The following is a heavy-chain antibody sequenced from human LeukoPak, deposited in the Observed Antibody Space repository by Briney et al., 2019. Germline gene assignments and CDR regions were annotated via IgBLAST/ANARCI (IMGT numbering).Heavy chain of an antibody. D-gene: IGHD4-23*01. CDR2: ISGSGGST. CDR1: GFTFSSYS. V-gene: IGHV3-23*01. CDR3: ANSTVADFHY. Sequence: PGGSLRLSCAASGFTFSSYSMNWVRQAPGKGLEWVSAISGSGGSTYYADSVKGRFTISRDNSKNTVYLQMNSLRVDDTAVYYCANSTVADFHYWGQGTRVTVSS. J-gene: IGHJ4*02.